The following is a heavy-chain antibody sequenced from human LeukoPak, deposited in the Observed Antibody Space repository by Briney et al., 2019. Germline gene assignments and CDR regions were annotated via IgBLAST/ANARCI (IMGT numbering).Heavy chain of an antibody. V-gene: IGHV3-74*01. D-gene: IGHD3-22*01. J-gene: IGHJ4*02. Sequence: GGSLRLSCAASGFTFRSYWMHWVRQAPGKGLVWVSRINSDGSNTNYADSVKGRFTISRDNAKNTLSLQMNSLRAEDTAVYYCARAPPYDSSGYSLLDYWGQGTLVTVSS. CDR3: ARAPPYDSSGYSLLDY. CDR2: INSDGSNT. CDR1: GFTFRSYW.